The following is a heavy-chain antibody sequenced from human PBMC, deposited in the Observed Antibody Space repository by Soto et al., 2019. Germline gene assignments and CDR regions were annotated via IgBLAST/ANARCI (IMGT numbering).Heavy chain of an antibody. Sequence: QLQLVQSGAEAKKPGASVKVSCKASGYTFPTSTISWLRQAPGQGLAWMGWIKAYSGNTNYAQKLQGRVTMTTDTTTSTAYMELRSLTTDDTAIYYCAIANYGDDDYWGQGTLVTVSS. CDR3: AIANYGDDDY. D-gene: IGHD4-17*01. J-gene: IGHJ4*02. V-gene: IGHV1-18*01. CDR2: IKAYSGNT. CDR1: GYTFPTST.